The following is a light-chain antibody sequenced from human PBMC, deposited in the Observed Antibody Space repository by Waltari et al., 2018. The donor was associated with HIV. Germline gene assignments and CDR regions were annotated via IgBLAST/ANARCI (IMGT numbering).Light chain of an antibody. CDR2: INSDGGH. Sequence: QLVVTQSPSASASLGASVKLTCTLSSGHSNYAIAWHQQQPEKGPRYLMKINSDGGHDKGDGIPVRFSGSSAGAERYLSISSLQSEDEADYYCQTWGTGIWVFGGGTKLTVL. J-gene: IGLJ3*02. CDR3: QTWGTGIWV. V-gene: IGLV4-69*01. CDR1: SGHSNYA.